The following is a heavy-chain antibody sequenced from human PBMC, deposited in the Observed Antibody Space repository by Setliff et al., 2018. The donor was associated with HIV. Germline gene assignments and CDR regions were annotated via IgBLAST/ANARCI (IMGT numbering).Heavy chain of an antibody. CDR2: IYYSGDT. CDR3: ARVPFGSGSYYFDF. Sequence: SETLSLTCTVSGAYVNSDDYYWSWIRQTPGKGLEWIGYIYYSGDTHYNATLQSRATILLDTSKNQFFLTLTSVTAADTAVYFCARVPFGSGSYYFDFWGQGTLVTVS. J-gene: IGHJ4*02. V-gene: IGHV4-30-4*01. CDR1: GAYVNSDDYY. D-gene: IGHD3-10*01.